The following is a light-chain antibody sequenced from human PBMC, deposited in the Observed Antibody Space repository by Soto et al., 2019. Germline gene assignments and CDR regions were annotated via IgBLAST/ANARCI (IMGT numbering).Light chain of an antibody. Sequence: QSVLTQPPSASGSPGQSVTISCTGTSSDVGRYNFVSWYQQHPGKAPKLMIYEVTKRPSGVPDRFSGSKSGNTASLTVSGRQAADEADYYCSSYAGSNNLIFGGGTKLTVL. CDR2: EVT. CDR1: SSDVGRYNF. J-gene: IGLJ2*01. CDR3: SSYAGSNNLI. V-gene: IGLV2-8*01.